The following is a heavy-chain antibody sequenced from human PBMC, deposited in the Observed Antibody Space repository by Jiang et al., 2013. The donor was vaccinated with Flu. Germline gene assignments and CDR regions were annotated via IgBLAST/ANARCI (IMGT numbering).Heavy chain of an antibody. J-gene: IGHJ3*01. Sequence: LSLTCTVSGDSISGYYWSWMRQPPGKGLEWIAYIYYTGGTDYNPSLKSRVTISVDTSKNQFSLKLSSVTAADTAVYYCARHPGSYDTSGRARVDAFDLWGQGTMVAVSS. V-gene: IGHV4-59*08. CDR1: GDSISGYY. CDR2: IYYTGGT. D-gene: IGHD3-22*01. CDR3: ARHPGSYDTSGRARVDAFDL.